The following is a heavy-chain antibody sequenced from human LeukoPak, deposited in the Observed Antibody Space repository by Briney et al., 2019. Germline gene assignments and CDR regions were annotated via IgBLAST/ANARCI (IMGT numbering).Heavy chain of an antibody. Sequence: PSETLSLTCTVSGGSISSGGYYWSWIRQHPGKGLEWIGYIYYGGSTYYNPSLKSRVTISVDTSKNQFSLKLSSVTAADTAVYYCARSPGDRKKCFDYWGQGTLVTVSS. CDR3: ARSPGDRKKCFDY. CDR1: GGSISSGGYY. D-gene: IGHD7-27*01. CDR2: IYYGGST. J-gene: IGHJ4*02. V-gene: IGHV4-31*03.